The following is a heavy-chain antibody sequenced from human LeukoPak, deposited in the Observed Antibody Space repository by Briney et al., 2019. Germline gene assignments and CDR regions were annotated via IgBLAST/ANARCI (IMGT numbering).Heavy chain of an antibody. CDR3: ARDPFFGDADLDQ. Sequence: GGSLRLSCTASGFTFSNYWMHWVRQAPGKGLVWVSRIKNDGSTAAYADSVQGRFTISRDNAKNTLYLQVNSLTAEDTALYSCARDPFFGDADLDQWGQGTLVTVSS. D-gene: IGHD2/OR15-2a*01. CDR1: GFTFSNYW. CDR2: IKNDGSTA. V-gene: IGHV3-74*01. J-gene: IGHJ4*02.